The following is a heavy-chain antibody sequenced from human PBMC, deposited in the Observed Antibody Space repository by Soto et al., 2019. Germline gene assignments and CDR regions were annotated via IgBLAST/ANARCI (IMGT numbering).Heavy chain of an antibody. V-gene: IGHV3-48*03. J-gene: IGHJ6*02. CDR2: ISSSGSTI. CDR3: ARLSWGGPYYYYGMDV. CDR1: GFTFSSYE. D-gene: IGHD3-16*01. Sequence: EVQLVESGGGLVQPGGSLRLSCAASGFTFSSYEMNWVRQAPGKGLEWVSYISSSGSTIYYADSVKGRFTISRDNAKNSLYLQMNSLRAEDTAVYYCARLSWGGPYYYYGMDVWGQGTTVTVSS.